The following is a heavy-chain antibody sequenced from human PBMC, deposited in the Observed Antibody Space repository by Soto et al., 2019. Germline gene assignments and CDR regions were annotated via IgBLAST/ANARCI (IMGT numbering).Heavy chain of an antibody. CDR3: ARDPVRFLEWLGLDGMDV. Sequence: LRLSCAASGFTFSSYGMHWVRQAPGKGLEWVAVIWYDGSNKYYADSVKGRFTISRDNSKNTLYLQMNSLRAEDTAVYYCARDPVRFLEWLGLDGMDVWGQGTTVTVSS. CDR1: GFTFSSYG. D-gene: IGHD3-3*01. V-gene: IGHV3-33*01. CDR2: IWYDGSNK. J-gene: IGHJ6*02.